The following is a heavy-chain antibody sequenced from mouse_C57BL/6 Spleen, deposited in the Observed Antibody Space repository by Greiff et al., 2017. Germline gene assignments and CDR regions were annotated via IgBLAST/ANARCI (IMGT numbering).Heavy chain of an antibody. D-gene: IGHD2-3*01. Sequence: DVQLQESGPGLVKPSQSLSLTCSVTGYSITSGYYWNWIRQFPGNKLEWMGYISYDGSNNYNPSLKNRISITRDTSKNQFFLKLNSVTTEDTATYYCAEWLLPFAYWGQGTLVTVSA. CDR2: ISYDGSN. V-gene: IGHV3-6*01. J-gene: IGHJ3*01. CDR3: AEWLLPFAY. CDR1: GYSITSGYY.